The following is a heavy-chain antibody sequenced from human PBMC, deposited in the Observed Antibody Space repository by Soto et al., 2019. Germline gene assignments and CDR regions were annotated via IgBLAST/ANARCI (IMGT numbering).Heavy chain of an antibody. D-gene: IGHD3-22*01. J-gene: IGHJ3*02. CDR2: IIPIFGTA. Sequence: QVQLVQSGAEVRKPGSSVKVSCKASGGTFSRHAISWVRQAPGQGLEWMGGIIPIFGTANHAQKFQGRVTIIADESTSTVYMELSSLRSDDTAVYYCAYDSSGSDAFDIWGQGTMVTVSS. CDR3: AYDSSGSDAFDI. V-gene: IGHV1-69*01. CDR1: GGTFSRHA.